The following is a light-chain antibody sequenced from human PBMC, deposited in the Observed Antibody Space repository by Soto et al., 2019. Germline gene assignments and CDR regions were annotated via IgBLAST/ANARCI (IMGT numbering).Light chain of an antibody. Sequence: LGRGGSATLSCRASQSVRSSHLAWYQQKPGQAPRLLIYGASTRATGIPDRFSGGGSGTAFTLTISSLQPEDCALYFCQPSGDPPQRFAEGTNLDIK. CDR2: GAS. V-gene: IGKV3-20*01. CDR1: QSVRSSH. CDR3: QPSGDPPQR. J-gene: IGKJ1*01.